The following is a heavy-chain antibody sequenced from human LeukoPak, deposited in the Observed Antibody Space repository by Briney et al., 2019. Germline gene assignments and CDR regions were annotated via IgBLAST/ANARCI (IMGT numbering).Heavy chain of an antibody. J-gene: IGHJ4*02. V-gene: IGHV3-33*06. Sequence: GGSLRLSCAASGFSFSAYGMHWVRQSPGKGLEWLAVIWDDGSYTYYADSVKGRFTISRDNAKNTLYLQMNSPRAEDTAVYYCAKPTRGSGGSFLIGYWGQGTLVSVSS. CDR1: GFSFSAYG. CDR3: AKPTRGSGGSFLIGY. D-gene: IGHD2-15*01. CDR2: IWDDGSYT.